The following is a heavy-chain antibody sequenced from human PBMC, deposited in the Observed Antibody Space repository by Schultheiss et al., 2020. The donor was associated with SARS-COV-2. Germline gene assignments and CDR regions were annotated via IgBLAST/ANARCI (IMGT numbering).Heavy chain of an antibody. V-gene: IGHV4-61*08. CDR3: ARETWSDFWSGYQDY. Sequence: SETLSLTCTVSGGSISSGGYYWSWIRQPPGKGLEWIGSIYYSGSTNYNPSLKSRVTISVDTSKNQFSLKLSSVTAADTAVYYCARETWSDFWSGYQDYWGQGTLVTVSS. CDR2: IYYSGST. D-gene: IGHD3-3*01. CDR1: GGSISSGGYY. J-gene: IGHJ4*02.